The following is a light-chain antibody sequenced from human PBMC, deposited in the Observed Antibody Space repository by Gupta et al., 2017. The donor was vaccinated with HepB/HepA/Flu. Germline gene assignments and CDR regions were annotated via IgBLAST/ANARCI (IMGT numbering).Light chain of an antibody. CDR2: EVS. J-gene: IGLJ2*01. CDR1: SSDVGSYNL. Sequence: QSALTQPASVSGSPGQSITISCTGTSSDVGSYNLVSWYQQHPGKAPKLMIYEVSTRPSGVSNRFSGSKSGNTASLTISGLQAEDEADYYCCSYAGSSLGGGTKLTVL. CDR3: CSYAGSS. V-gene: IGLV2-23*02.